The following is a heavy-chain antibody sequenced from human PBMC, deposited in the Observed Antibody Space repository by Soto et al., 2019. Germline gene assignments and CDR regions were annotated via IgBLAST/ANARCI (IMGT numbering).Heavy chain of an antibody. V-gene: IGHV3-23*01. CDR2: ISGSGGST. CDR1: GFTFSSYA. Sequence: GGSLRLSCAASGFTFSSYAMSWVRQAPGKGLEWVSAISGSGGSTYYADSVKGRFTISRDNSKNTLYLQMNSLRAEDTAVYYCASSGPIVVVPAVYLRFDYWGQGTLVTVSS. J-gene: IGHJ4*02. D-gene: IGHD2-2*01. CDR3: ASSGPIVVVPAVYLRFDY.